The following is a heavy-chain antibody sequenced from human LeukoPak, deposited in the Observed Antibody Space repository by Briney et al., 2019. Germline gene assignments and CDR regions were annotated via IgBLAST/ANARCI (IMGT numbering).Heavy chain of an antibody. CDR3: ARVVGSGLPDY. Sequence: GGSLRLSCAASGFTFSSYEMNWVRQAPGKGLEWVSYISSSGSTIYYADSVKGRFTISRDNAKNSLYLQMNSLRADDTAVHYCARVVGSGLPDYWGQGTLVTVSS. J-gene: IGHJ4*02. CDR2: ISSSGSTI. D-gene: IGHD3-22*01. V-gene: IGHV3-48*03. CDR1: GFTFSSYE.